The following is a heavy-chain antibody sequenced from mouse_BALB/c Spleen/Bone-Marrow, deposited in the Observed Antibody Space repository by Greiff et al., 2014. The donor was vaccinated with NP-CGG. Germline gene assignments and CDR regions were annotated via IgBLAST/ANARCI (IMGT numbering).Heavy chain of an antibody. CDR2: IWSGGST. CDR1: GFSLTSYG. Sequence: VKLVESGPGLVAPSQCLSITCTVSGFSLTSYGVHWVRQPPGKGLEWLGVIWSGGSTNNYSALMTGLSISKDNSKSQVFLNMNSLQTDDTAMYYCARVGNNDYAMDYWGQGTSVTVSS. V-gene: IGHV2-9*02. J-gene: IGHJ4*01. CDR3: ARVGNNDYAMDY. D-gene: IGHD2-1*01.